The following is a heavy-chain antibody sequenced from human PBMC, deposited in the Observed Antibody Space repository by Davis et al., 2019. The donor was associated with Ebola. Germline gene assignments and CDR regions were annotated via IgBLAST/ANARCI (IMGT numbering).Heavy chain of an antibody. CDR3: ASGATVRQRRINYYYYGMDV. J-gene: IGHJ6*02. CDR2: ISSNGGST. CDR1: GFTFSSYA. D-gene: IGHD4-11*01. V-gene: IGHV3-64*01. Sequence: GGSLRLSCAASGFTFSSYAMHWVRQAPGKGLEYVSAISSNGGSTYYANSVKGRFTISRDNSKNTLYLQMGSLRAEDMAVYYCASGATVRQRRINYYYYGMDVWGQGTTVTVSS.